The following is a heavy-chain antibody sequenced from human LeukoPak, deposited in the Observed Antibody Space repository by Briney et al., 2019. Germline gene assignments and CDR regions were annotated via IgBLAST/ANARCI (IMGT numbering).Heavy chain of an antibody. CDR1: GYTFTNYA. Sequence: ASVEVSCKASGYTFTNYAMHWVRQAPGQRPEWMGWINAGNGNTEYSQKFQDRVTITRDISANTAYMELSSLTSEDTAVYYCARGSYYYDSSGEPENWFDPWGQGTLVTVSS. D-gene: IGHD3-22*01. V-gene: IGHV1-3*01. CDR3: ARGSYYYDSSGEPENWFDP. J-gene: IGHJ5*02. CDR2: INAGNGNT.